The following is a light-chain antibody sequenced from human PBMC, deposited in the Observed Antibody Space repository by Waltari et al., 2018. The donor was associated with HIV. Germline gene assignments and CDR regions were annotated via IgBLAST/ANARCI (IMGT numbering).Light chain of an antibody. CDR3: TSFTSSSAWL. CDR1: SSDIGGYDY. Sequence: QSALTQPASVSGSLGQAITFYCTGTSSDIGGYDYVSWYQQHPGKAPKIIIFDVTNRPSGVSDRFSGSKSGNTASLTISGLQAEDEADYYCTSFTSSSAWLFGGGTKLTVL. V-gene: IGLV2-14*03. CDR2: DVT. J-gene: IGLJ3*02.